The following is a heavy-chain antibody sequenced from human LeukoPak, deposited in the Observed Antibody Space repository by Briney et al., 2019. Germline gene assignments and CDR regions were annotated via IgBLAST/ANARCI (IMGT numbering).Heavy chain of an antibody. CDR1: GFTFSSYS. D-gene: IGHD7-27*01. Sequence: GGSLRLSCAASGFTFSSYSMNWVRQAPGKGLEWVSYISSSSSTIYYADSVKGRFTISRDNAKNSLYLQMNSLRAEDTAVYYCARPQLGNYYYYMDVWGKGTTVTVSS. CDR3: ARPQLGNYYYYMDV. J-gene: IGHJ6*03. V-gene: IGHV3-48*01. CDR2: ISSSSSTI.